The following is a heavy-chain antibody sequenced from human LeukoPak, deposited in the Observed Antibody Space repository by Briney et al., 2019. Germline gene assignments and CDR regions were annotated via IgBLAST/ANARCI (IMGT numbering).Heavy chain of an antibody. CDR2: IYTTGST. CDR3: ASIAVAGGSF. J-gene: IGHJ4*02. D-gene: IGHD6-19*01. Sequence: SETLSLTCTVSGGSISSYYWTWIRQPAGKGLEWIGRIYTTGSTNYNPSLKSRVTMSVDTSENQFSLKLSSVTAADTAVYYCASIAVAGGSFWGQGTLVTVSS. CDR1: GGSISSYY. V-gene: IGHV4-4*07.